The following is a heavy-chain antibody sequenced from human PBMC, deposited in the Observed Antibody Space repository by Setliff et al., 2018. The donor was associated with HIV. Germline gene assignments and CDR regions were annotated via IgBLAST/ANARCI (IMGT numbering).Heavy chain of an antibody. CDR3: ARIVRWELVATSTFFYYYMDV. Sequence: SETLSLTCTVSGASISSSSHHWAWIRQPPGKGLEYIGNIYYTGSTHHNPSLESRVATSVDTSKNQFSLKLSSVTAADKAVYYCARIVRWELVATSTFFYYYMDVWGKGTTVTVSS. D-gene: IGHD1-26*01. CDR1: GASISSSSHH. V-gene: IGHV4-39*01. J-gene: IGHJ6*03. CDR2: IYYTGST.